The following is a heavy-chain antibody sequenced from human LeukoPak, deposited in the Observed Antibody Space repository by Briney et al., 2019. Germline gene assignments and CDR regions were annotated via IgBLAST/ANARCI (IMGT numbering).Heavy chain of an antibody. CDR2: INHSGST. D-gene: IGHD3-22*01. CDR3: ARRPMIIDY. Sequence: PSETLSLTCAVYGGSFSGYYWTWIRQPPGKGLEWIGEINHSGSTNYNPSLKSRVTISLDTPKNQISLKLSSVTAADTAVYYCARRPMIIDYWGQGTLVTVSS. J-gene: IGHJ4*02. CDR1: GGSFSGYY. V-gene: IGHV4-34*01.